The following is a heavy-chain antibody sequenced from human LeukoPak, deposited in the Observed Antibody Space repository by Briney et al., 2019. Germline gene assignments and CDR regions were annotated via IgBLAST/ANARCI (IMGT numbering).Heavy chain of an antibody. CDR3: ARDLVTVTKGFDI. D-gene: IGHD4-17*01. CDR1: AASFSSHY. CDR2: ISYIGST. J-gene: IGHJ3*02. V-gene: IGHV4-59*11. Sequence: SETLSLTCAVSAASFSSHYWTWIRQSPGKGLEWIGYISYIGSTNYNPSLKSRVTISIDTSRNQFSLKLRSVTAADAAVYYCARDLVTVTKGFDIWGQGTMVSVSS.